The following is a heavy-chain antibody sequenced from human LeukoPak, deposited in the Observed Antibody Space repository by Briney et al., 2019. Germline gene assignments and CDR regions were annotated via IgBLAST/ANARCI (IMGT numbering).Heavy chain of an antibody. Sequence: SSQTLSLTCTVSGGSISSGDYYWSWIRQPPGKGLEWIGYIYYSGSTYYNPSLKSRVTISVDTSKNQFSLKLNSVTAADTAVYYCASRGNMDMVRGVITDYWGQGTLVTVSS. V-gene: IGHV4-30-4*01. J-gene: IGHJ4*02. CDR2: IYYSGST. D-gene: IGHD3-10*01. CDR3: ASRGNMDMVRGVITDY. CDR1: GGSISSGDYY.